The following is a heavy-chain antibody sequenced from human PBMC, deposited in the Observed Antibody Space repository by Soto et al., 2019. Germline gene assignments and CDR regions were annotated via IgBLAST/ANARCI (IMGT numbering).Heavy chain of an antibody. CDR2: IYTGGTT. Sequence: GGSLRLSCAASGFTVNSYYMSWVRQAPEKGLEWVSVIYTGGTTYYADSVKGRFTISRDISKNTLYLQMNSLRAEDTAVYYCARDRGGTVFGVGPIFDYWGQGALVTVSS. CDR3: ARDRGGTVFGVGPIFDY. J-gene: IGHJ4*02. V-gene: IGHV3-66*01. D-gene: IGHD3-3*01. CDR1: GFTVNSYY.